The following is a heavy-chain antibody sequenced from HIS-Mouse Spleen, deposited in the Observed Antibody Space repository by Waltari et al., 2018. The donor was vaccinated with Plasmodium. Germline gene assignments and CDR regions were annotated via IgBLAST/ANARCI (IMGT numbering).Heavy chain of an antibody. CDR2: INHSGST. CDR3: ARGPRIAVAGTDFDY. D-gene: IGHD6-19*01. Sequence: QVQLQQWGAGRLKPSETLSPTCAVYGGSFSGYYWRWIRQPPGKGLEWIGEINHSGSTNYNPSLKSRVTISVDTSKNQFSLKLSAVTAADTAVYYCARGPRIAVAGTDFDYWGQGTLVTVSS. CDR1: GGSFSGYY. V-gene: IGHV4-34*01. J-gene: IGHJ4*02.